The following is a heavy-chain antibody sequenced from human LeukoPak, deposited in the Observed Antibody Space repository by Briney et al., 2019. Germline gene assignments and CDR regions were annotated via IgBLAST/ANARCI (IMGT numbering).Heavy chain of an antibody. CDR2: ISYDGSNK. V-gene: IGHV3-30*04. Sequence: GRSLRLSCAASGFTFSSYAMHWVRQAPGKGLEWVAVISYDGSNKYYADSVKGRFTISRGNSKNTLYLQMNSLRAEDTAVYYCARGGYDYWGQGTLVTVSS. CDR1: GFTFSSYA. CDR3: ARGGYDY. J-gene: IGHJ4*02. D-gene: IGHD6-25*01.